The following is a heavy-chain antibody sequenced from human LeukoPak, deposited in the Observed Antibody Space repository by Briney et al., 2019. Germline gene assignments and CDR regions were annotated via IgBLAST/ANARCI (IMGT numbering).Heavy chain of an antibody. CDR1: GFTFSSYW. J-gene: IGHJ4*02. CDR3: TRDDRVYCSGGSCYGYYFDY. CDR2: IRQDGSEK. D-gene: IGHD2-15*01. V-gene: IGHV3-7*05. Sequence: GGSLRLSCAASGFTFSSYWMSWVRQAPGKGLEWVANIRQDGSEKHYVDSVKGRFTISRDNAKNSLYLQMNSLRAEDTAVYYCTRDDRVYCSGGSCYGYYFDYWGQGTLVTVSS.